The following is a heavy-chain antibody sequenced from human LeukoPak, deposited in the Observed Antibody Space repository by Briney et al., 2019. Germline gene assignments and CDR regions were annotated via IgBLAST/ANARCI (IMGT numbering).Heavy chain of an antibody. V-gene: IGHV1-69*04. CDR2: IIPILGIA. D-gene: IGHD3-3*01. CDR1: GGTFSSYA. CDR3: ARNPPFLHGDY. J-gene: IGHJ4*02. Sequence: SVKVSCKASGGTFSSYAISWVRQAPGQRLEWMGRIIPILGIANYAQKFQRRVTITADKSTSTAYMELSSLRSEDTAVYYCARNPPFLHGDYWGQGTLVTVSS.